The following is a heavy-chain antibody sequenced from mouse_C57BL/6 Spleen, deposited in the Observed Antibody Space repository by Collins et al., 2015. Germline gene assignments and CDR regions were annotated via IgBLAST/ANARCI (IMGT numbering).Heavy chain of an antibody. V-gene: IGHV10-1*01. D-gene: IGHD2-5*01. CDR1: GFSFNTYA. CDR3: VRQDYSNHYYAMDY. Sequence: EVQLVESGGGLVQPKGSLKLSCAASGFSFNTYAMNWVRQAPGKGLEWVARIRSKSNNYATYYADSVKDRFTISRDDSESMLYLQMNNLKTEDTAMYYCVRQDYSNHYYAMDYWGQGTSVTVSS. J-gene: IGHJ4*01. CDR2: IRSKSNNYAT.